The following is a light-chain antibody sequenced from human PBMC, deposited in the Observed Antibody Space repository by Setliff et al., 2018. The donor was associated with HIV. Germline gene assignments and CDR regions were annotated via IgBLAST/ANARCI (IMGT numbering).Light chain of an antibody. CDR3: SSYAITNTPP. Sequence: QSVLTQPASVSGSPGQSITISCTGTSSDVGGYNYVSWYQQHPGKAPKLIIYEVRNRPSGVSNRFSGSKSGNTASLTISGLQAEDEADYYCSSYAITNTPPFGTGTKVT. V-gene: IGLV2-14*01. CDR2: EVR. J-gene: IGLJ1*01. CDR1: SSDVGGYNY.